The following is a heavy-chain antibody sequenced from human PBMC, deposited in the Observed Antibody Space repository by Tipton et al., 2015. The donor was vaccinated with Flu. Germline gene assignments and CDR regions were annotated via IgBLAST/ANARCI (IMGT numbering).Heavy chain of an antibody. J-gene: IGHJ6*02. Sequence: QLVQSGAEVKKPGESLKISCKGSGYSFTSYWIAWVRQMPGKGLECMGIIYPGDSDTRYSPPFQGQVTISADKSITTAYLKWSSLKASDTAMYYCARAQYDGDKFEFSYGMDVWGQGTTVSVSS. CDR3: ARAQYDGDKFEFSYGMDV. D-gene: IGHD5-24*01. CDR1: GYSFTSYW. CDR2: IYPGDSDT. V-gene: IGHV5-51*01.